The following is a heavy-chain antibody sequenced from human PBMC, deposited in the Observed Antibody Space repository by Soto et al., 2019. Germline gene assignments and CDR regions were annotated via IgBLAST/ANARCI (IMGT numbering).Heavy chain of an antibody. V-gene: IGHV3-66*04. CDR1: GFTVSSNY. CDR2: IYSGGSA. J-gene: IGHJ4*02. Sequence: EVQLVESGGGLVQPGGSLRLSCAASGFTVSSNYMSWVRQAPGKGLAWVSVIYSGGSAYYADSVKVRFTISRDNSKNTLYLQINSLRAEDTAVYYCARHGYSYGGGYFDYWGPGTLVTVSS. CDR3: ARHGYSYGGGYFDY. D-gene: IGHD5-18*01.